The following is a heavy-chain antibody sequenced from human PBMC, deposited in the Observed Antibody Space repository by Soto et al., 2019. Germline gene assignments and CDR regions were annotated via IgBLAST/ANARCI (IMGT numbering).Heavy chain of an antibody. V-gene: IGHV3-11*01. CDR2: ISSSGSTI. J-gene: IGHJ5*02. CDR1: GFTFSDYY. CDR3: ARSLVDIVATWGFDP. Sequence: GGSLRLSCAASGFTFSDYYMSWIRQAPGKGLEWVSYISSSGSTIYYADSVKGRFTISRDNAKNSLYLQMNSLRAEDTAVYYCARSLVDIVATWGFDPWGQGTLVTVSS. D-gene: IGHD5-12*01.